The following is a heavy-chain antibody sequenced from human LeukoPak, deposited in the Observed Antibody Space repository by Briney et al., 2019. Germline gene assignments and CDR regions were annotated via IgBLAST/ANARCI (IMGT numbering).Heavy chain of an antibody. Sequence: SETLSLTCSVSGGSISTNYWSWIRQPPGKELEWIGYIYYSGGTTKYNPSLKSRVTISADTSKNQFSLKVTSVTAADTAVYFCARDAGHQLSRRNYYAMDVWGQGTTVTVSS. V-gene: IGHV4-59*01. J-gene: IGHJ6*02. CDR1: GGSISTNY. CDR3: ARDAGHQLSRRNYYAMDV. D-gene: IGHD2-2*01. CDR2: IYYSGGTT.